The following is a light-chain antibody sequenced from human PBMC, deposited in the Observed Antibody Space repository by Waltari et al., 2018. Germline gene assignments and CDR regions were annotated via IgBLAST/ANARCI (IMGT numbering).Light chain of an antibody. V-gene: IGKV3-11*01. CDR3: QQRRTWPLT. CDR1: QSVNNY. CDR2: DAS. Sequence: EIVLTQSPATLSLSPGERATLSCRASQSVNNYLGWYQQKPGRAPRLLIYDASNRATGIPARFSGSGSGTDFTLTISSLEPEDFAVHYCQQRRTWPLTFGGGTKVEIK. J-gene: IGKJ4*01.